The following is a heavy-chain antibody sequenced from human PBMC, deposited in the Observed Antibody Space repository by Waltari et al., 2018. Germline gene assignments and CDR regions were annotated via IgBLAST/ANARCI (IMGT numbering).Heavy chain of an antibody. Sequence: EVQLVESGGGLVQPGGSLRLSCEVSGFTFSNYWMHWVRQVPGKGLVWVSRIKHDGTGKIYADSVQGRFTISRDNAKNTLYLQLNSLRGEDTAVYYCGRGYNDRRLDYWGQGTLVTVSS. CDR2: IKHDGTGK. CDR1: GFTFSNYW. V-gene: IGHV3-74*01. D-gene: IGHD1-1*01. CDR3: GRGYNDRRLDY. J-gene: IGHJ4*02.